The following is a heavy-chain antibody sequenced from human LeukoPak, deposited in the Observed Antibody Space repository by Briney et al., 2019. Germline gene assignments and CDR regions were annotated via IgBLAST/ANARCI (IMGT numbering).Heavy chain of an antibody. CDR2: IKPDESRI. CDR3: ARPYDTRGYFPDY. J-gene: IGHJ4*02. Sequence: GGSLRLSGTNSGPTCNRDWMGWLHQAPGKGLEWFAHIKPDESRIFYADSVKGRFALSRDNAKNSLYLQMNSLGAEDSAVYYCARPYDTRGYFPDYWGQGTLVTVSS. D-gene: IGHD3-22*01. V-gene: IGHV3-7*01. CDR1: GPTCNRDW.